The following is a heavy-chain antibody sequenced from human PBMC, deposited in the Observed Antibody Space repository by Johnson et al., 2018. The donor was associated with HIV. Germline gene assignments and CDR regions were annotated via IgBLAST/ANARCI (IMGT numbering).Heavy chain of an antibody. Sequence: QVQLVESGGGVVQPGRSLRLSCAASGFTFSSYAMHWVRQAPGKGLEWVAVISYDGSNKYYGDSVKGRFTISRDNSKNSLYLQMNSLRAEDTALYYCAKDIAVAGDAFDIWGQGTMVTVSS. J-gene: IGHJ3*02. CDR1: GFTFSSYA. V-gene: IGHV3-30*04. CDR3: AKDIAVAGDAFDI. D-gene: IGHD6-19*01. CDR2: ISYDGSNK.